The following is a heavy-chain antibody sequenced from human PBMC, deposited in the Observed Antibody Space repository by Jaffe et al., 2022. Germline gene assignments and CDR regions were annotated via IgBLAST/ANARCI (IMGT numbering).Heavy chain of an antibody. CDR1: GFTFSSYA. CDR3: AKAASRVTNYYYYYMDV. D-gene: IGHD2-15*01. V-gene: IGHV3-23*01. Sequence: EVQLLESGGGLVQPGGSLRLSCAASGFTFSSYAMSWVRQAPGKGLEWVSTIGGSGGSTYYADSVKGRFTISRDNSKNTLYLQMNSLRAEDTAVYYCAKAASRVTNYYYYYMDVWGKGTTVTVSS. CDR2: IGGSGGST. J-gene: IGHJ6*03.